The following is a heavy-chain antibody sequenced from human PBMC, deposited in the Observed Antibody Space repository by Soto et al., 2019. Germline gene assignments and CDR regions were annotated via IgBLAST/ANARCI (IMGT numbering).Heavy chain of an antibody. V-gene: IGHV4-31*03. CDR1: GGSISSGGYY. J-gene: IGHJ4*02. CDR3: ARVPLWFGEDNPYYFDY. Sequence: QVQLQESGPGLVKPSQTLSLTCTVSGGSISSGGYYWSWIRQHPGKGLEWIGYIYYSGSTYYNPSLKCRVTISVDTSKNQFSLKLSSVTAADTAVYYCARVPLWFGEDNPYYFDYWGQGTLVTVSS. D-gene: IGHD3-10*01. CDR2: IYYSGST.